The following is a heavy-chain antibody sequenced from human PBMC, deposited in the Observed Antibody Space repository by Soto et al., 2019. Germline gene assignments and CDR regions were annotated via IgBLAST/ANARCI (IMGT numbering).Heavy chain of an antibody. J-gene: IGHJ4*02. V-gene: IGHV1-3*01. Sequence: ASVKVSRKASGYTFTSYAMHWVRQAPGQRLEWMGWINAGNGNTKYSQKFQGRVTITRDTSASTAYMELSSLRSEDTAVYYCARKYSSSWAFDYWGQGTLVTVSS. D-gene: IGHD6-13*01. CDR1: GYTFTSYA. CDR2: INAGNGNT. CDR3: ARKYSSSWAFDY.